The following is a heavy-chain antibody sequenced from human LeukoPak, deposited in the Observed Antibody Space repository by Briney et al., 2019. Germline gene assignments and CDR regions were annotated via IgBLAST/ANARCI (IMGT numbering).Heavy chain of an antibody. Sequence: PSETLSLTCTVSGGSISSSSYYWGWIRQPPGKGLEWIGSIYYSGSTYYNPSLKSRVTISVDTSNNQFSLKLGSVTAADTAVYYCARHFTSNFFYYGMDVWGQGTTVTVSS. V-gene: IGHV4-39*01. CDR1: GGSISSSSYY. CDR2: IYYSGST. J-gene: IGHJ6*02. CDR3: ARHFTSNFFYYGMDV.